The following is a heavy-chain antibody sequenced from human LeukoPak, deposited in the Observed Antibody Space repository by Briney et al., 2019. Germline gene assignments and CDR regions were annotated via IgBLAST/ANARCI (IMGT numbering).Heavy chain of an antibody. CDR1: GFTFSSYA. J-gene: IGHJ4*02. V-gene: IGHV3-23*01. CDR3: AKELGGEAAAGTPRIPWYHSRSGASDY. D-gene: IGHD6-13*01. CDR2: ISGSGGST. Sequence: GGSLRLSCAASGFTFSSYAMSWVRQAPGKGLEWVSAISGSGGSTYYADSVKGRFTISRDNSKNTLYLQMNSLRAEDTAVYYCAKELGGEAAAGTPRIPWYHSRSGASDYWGQGTLVTVSS.